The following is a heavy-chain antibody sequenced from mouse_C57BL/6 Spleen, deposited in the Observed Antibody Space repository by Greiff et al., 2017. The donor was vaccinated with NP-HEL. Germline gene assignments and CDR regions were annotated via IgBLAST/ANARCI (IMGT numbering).Heavy chain of an antibody. CDR3: ARGEDSSGYGY. CDR1: GYTFTDYY. CDR2: INPNNGGT. J-gene: IGHJ2*01. D-gene: IGHD3-2*01. V-gene: IGHV1-26*01. Sequence: EVQLQQSGPELVKPGASVKISCKASGYTFTDYYMNWVKQSHGKSLEWIGDINPNNGGTSYNQKFKGKATLTVDKSSSTAYMELRSLTSEDSAVNYCARGEDSSGYGYWGQGTTLTVSS.